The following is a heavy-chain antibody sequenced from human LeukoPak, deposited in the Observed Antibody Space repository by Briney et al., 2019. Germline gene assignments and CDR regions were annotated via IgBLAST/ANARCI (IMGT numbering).Heavy chain of an antibody. J-gene: IGHJ4*02. Sequence: SVKVSCKASGGTFTNYAISWVRQAPGQGLEWMGGIIPIFDTANYAQKFQGRVTITADESTSTAYMELSSLRSEDTAVYHCAREGLGELTLDYWGQGTLVTVSS. CDR1: GGTFTNYA. D-gene: IGHD3-16*01. CDR3: AREGLGELTLDY. V-gene: IGHV1-69*13. CDR2: IIPIFDTA.